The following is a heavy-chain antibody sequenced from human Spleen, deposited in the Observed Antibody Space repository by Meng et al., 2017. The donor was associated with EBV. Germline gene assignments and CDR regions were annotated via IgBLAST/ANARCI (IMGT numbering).Heavy chain of an antibody. V-gene: IGHV1-18*01. CDR2: ISAYHGNT. Sequence: QVHVVNSGARVKNPWAPLKVSFKASGSTFTLHATRWLRKAPGQGLEWMGWISAYHGNTNYVQKPQGRVTMTTDTSTSTAYMELRSLRSDDTAMYYCARDRYATDYWGQGTLVTVSS. CDR1: GSTFTLHA. CDR3: ARDRYATDY. J-gene: IGHJ4*02. D-gene: IGHD2-2*01.